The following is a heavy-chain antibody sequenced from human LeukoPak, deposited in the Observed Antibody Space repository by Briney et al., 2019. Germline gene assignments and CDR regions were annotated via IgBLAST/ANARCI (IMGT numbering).Heavy chain of an antibody. V-gene: IGHV4-59*07. CDR2: IYYSGRT. J-gene: IGHJ5*02. Sequence: ADTQSLTCTVSGRSINRYYWRCIRHPPGKGLVWSGYIYYSGRTNFNPSLKSRVTISVDTSKNQFSLKLSSVTAADTAVYYCAATWNYLGENDGWFDPWGQGTLVTVSS. CDR1: GRSINRYY. D-gene: IGHD1-7*01. CDR3: AATWNYLGENDGWFDP.